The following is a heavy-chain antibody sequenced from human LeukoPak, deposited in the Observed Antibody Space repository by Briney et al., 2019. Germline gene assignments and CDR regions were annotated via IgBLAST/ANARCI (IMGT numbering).Heavy chain of an antibody. CDR2: INHSGST. J-gene: IGHJ5*02. V-gene: IGHV4-34*01. D-gene: IGHD3-16*02. CDR1: GGSFSGYY. CDR3: ARVGRDYVWGSYRDNWFDP. Sequence: PSETLSLTCAVYGGSFSGYYWSWIRQPPGKGLEWIGEINHSGSTNYNPSLKSRVTISVDTSKNQSSLKLSSVTAADTAVYYCARVGRDYVWGSYRDNWFDPWGQGTLVTVSS.